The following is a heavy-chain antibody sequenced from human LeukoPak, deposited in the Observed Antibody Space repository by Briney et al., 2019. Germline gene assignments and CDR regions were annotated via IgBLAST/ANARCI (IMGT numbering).Heavy chain of an antibody. CDR3: ATTYYYGSGSDYSDGMDV. D-gene: IGHD3-10*01. CDR1: GFTFSSYG. V-gene: IGHV3-30*03. CDR2: ISYDGSNK. J-gene: IGHJ6*02. Sequence: PGGSLRLSCAASGFTFSSYGMHWVRQAPGKVLEWVAVISYDGSNKYYADSVKGRFTISRDNSKNTLYLQMNSLRAEDTAVYCCATTYYYGSGSDYSDGMDVWGQGTTVTVSS.